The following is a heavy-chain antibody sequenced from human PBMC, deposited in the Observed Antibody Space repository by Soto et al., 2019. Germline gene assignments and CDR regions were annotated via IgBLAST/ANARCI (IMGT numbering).Heavy chain of an antibody. J-gene: IGHJ1*01. CDR3: ARNGVVVTANAEYFQH. Sequence: ASVKVSCKASGYTFTSYAMHWVRQAPGQRLEWMGWINAGNGNTKYSQKFQGRVTITRDTSASTAYMELSSLRSEDTAVYYCARNGVVVTANAEYFQHWGQGTLVTVSS. CDR2: INAGNGNT. D-gene: IGHD2-21*02. V-gene: IGHV1-3*01. CDR1: GYTFTSYA.